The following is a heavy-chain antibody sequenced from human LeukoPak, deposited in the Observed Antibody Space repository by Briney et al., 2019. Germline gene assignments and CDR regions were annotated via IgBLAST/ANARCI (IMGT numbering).Heavy chain of an antibody. CDR3: ARRTYYGSGSSHFDY. CDR2: IYPGDSYT. V-gene: IGHV5-51*01. J-gene: IGHJ4*02. D-gene: IGHD3-10*01. CDR1: GYSFTSYW. Sequence: GESLKISRKGSGYSFTSYWIGLVRQMPGKGLEWVGNIYPGDSYTRYSPSFQGQVTIYADKSISTAYLQWSSLKASDTAMYYCARRTYYGSGSSHFDYWGQGTLVTVSS.